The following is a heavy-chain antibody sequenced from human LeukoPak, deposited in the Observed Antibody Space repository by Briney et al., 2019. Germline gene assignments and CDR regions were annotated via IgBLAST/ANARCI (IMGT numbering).Heavy chain of an antibody. V-gene: IGHV4-34*01. J-gene: IGHJ4*02. Sequence: SETLSLTCAVYGGSFSGYYWSWIRQPPEKGLEWIGEINHSGSTNYNPSLKSRVTISVDTSKNQFSLKLSSVTAADTAVYYCARTRYCSSTSCYSYYFDYWGQGTLVTVPS. CDR3: ARTRYCSSTSCYSYYFDY. CDR2: INHSGST. D-gene: IGHD2-2*01. CDR1: GGSFSGYY.